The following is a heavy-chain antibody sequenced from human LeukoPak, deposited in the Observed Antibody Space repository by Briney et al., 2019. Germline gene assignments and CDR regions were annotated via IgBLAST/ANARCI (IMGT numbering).Heavy chain of an antibody. CDR3: ARAPLAYGETCFDP. J-gene: IGHJ5*02. D-gene: IGHD3-10*01. CDR2: IYYSGST. V-gene: IGHV4-30-4*08. CDR1: GGSISSGDYY. Sequence: PSQTLSLTCTVSGGSISSGDYYWSWIRQPPGKGLEWIGYIYYSGSTYYNPSLKSRVTISVDTSKNQFSLKLSSVTAADTAVYYCARAPLAYGETCFDPWGQGTLVTVSS.